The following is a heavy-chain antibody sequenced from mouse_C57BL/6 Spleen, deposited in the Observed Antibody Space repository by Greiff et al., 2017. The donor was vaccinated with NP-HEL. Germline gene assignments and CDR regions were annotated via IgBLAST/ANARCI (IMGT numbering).Heavy chain of an antibody. J-gene: IGHJ2*01. CDR2: IYPGDGDT. CDR3: ANTGNFDY. CDR1: GYAFSSSW. D-gene: IGHD4-1*01. V-gene: IGHV1-82*01. Sequence: QVQLQQSGPELVKPGASVKISCKASGYAFSSSWMNWVKQRPGKGLEWIGRIYPGDGDTNYNGKFKGKATLTADKSSCTAYMQLSSLTSEDSAVYFGANTGNFDYWGQGTTLTVSS.